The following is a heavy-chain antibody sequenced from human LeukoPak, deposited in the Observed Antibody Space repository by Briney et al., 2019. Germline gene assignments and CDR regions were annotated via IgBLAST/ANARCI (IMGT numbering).Heavy chain of an antibody. V-gene: IGHV4-38-2*02. CDR1: GYSISSGYY. D-gene: IGHD3-22*01. CDR3: ARPRADYYDSSGYSLQVWFDP. J-gene: IGHJ5*02. Sequence: PSETLSLTCTVSGYSISSGYYWGWIRQPPGKGLGWIGSIYHSGGTYYNPSLKSRFTISVDTSKNHFSLKQSSVTAADTAVYYCARPRADYYDSSGYSLQVWFDPWGQGTLVTVSS. CDR2: IYHSGGT.